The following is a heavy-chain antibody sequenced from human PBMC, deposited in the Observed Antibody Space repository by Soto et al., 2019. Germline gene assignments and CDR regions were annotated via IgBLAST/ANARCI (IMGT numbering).Heavy chain of an antibody. V-gene: IGHV3-23*01. J-gene: IGHJ4*02. CDR1: GFTFSSYA. CDR3: AKDPYYDFWSGYVYYFDY. Sequence: EVQLLESGGGLVQPGGSLRLPCAASGFTFSSYAMSWVRQAPGKGLEWVSAISGSGGSTYYADSVKGRFTISRDNSKNTLYLQMNSLRAEDTAVYYCAKDPYYDFWSGYVYYFDYWGQGTLVTVSS. D-gene: IGHD3-3*01. CDR2: ISGSGGST.